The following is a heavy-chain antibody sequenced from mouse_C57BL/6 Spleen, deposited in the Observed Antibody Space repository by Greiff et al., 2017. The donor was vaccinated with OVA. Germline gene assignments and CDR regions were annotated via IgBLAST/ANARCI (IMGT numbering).Heavy chain of an antibody. Sequence: VQLKQSGPELVKPGASVKISCKASGYSFTGYYMNWVKQSPEKSLEWIGEINPSTGGTTYNQKFKAKATLTVDKSSSTAYMQLKSLTSEDSAVYYCACNPWFAYWGQGTLVTVSA. J-gene: IGHJ3*01. CDR3: ACNPWFAY. CDR2: INPSTGGT. V-gene: IGHV1-42*01. CDR1: GYSFTGYY. D-gene: IGHD2-1*01.